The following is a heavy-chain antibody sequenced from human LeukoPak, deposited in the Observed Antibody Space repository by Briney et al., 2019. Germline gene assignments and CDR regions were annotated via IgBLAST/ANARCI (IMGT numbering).Heavy chain of an antibody. D-gene: IGHD3-22*01. CDR3: AKYYYDSSGYYCLLDY. CDR2: ISAYNGNT. J-gene: IGHJ4*02. V-gene: IGHV1-18*01. Sequence: ASVKVSCKASGYTFTSYGISWVRQAPGQGLEWMGWISAYNGNTNYAQKLQGRVTMTTDTSTSTAYMELRSLRSDDTAVYYCAKYYYDSSGYYCLLDYWGQGTLVTVSS. CDR1: GYTFTSYG.